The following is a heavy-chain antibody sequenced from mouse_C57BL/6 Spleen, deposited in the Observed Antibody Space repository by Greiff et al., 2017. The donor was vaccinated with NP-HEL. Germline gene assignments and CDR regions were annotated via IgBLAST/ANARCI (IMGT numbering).Heavy chain of an antibody. J-gene: IGHJ3*01. CDR3: ARYGYYLPFAY. D-gene: IGHD2-3*01. Sequence: DVKLQESGPGLVKPSQSLSLTCSVTGYSITSGYYWNWIRQFPGNKLEWMGYISYDGSNNYNPSLKNRISITRDTSKNQFFLKLNSVTTEDTATYYCARYGYYLPFAYWGQGTLVTVSA. V-gene: IGHV3-6*01. CDR2: ISYDGSN. CDR1: GYSITSGYY.